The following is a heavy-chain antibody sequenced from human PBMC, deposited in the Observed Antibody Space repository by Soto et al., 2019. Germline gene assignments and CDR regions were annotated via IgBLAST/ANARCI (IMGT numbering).Heavy chain of an antibody. J-gene: IGHJ6*02. V-gene: IGHV3-13*05. CDR3: ARSQAMTIFGEVDGMDV. CDR2: IGVAGDP. Sequence: GGSLRLSCVASGFTFRDYDMHWVRQATGKGLELVSTIGVAGDPSYPDSVKGRFTISRENAENSLYLQMDSLRAGDSAVYYCARSQAMTIFGEVDGMDVWGQGTTVTVAS. CDR1: GFTFRDYD. D-gene: IGHD3-3*01.